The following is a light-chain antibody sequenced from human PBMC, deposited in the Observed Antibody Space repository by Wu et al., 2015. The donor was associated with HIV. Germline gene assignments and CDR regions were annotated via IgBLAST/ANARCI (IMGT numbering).Light chain of an antibody. V-gene: IGKV3-20*01. CDR3: QQYGSSFT. J-gene: IGKJ3*01. Sequence: EIVLTQSPGTLSLSPGEKATLSCRASQTISNNYLAWYQQKPGQAPRLLIYGASNRVTGIPDKFSGSGSGTDFSLSINRLEPDDFAVYYCQQYGSSFTFGPGTKVDIK. CDR2: GAS. CDR1: QTISNNY.